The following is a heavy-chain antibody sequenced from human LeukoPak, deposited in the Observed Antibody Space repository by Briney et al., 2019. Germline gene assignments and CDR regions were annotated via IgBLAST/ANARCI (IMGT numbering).Heavy chain of an antibody. V-gene: IGHV3-30*02. Sequence: QAGGSLRLSCAASGFTFSSYGMHWVRQAPGKGLEWVAFIRYDGSNKYYADSVKGRFTTSRDNAENSLYLQMNSLRAEDTAVYYCARGVRNWFDPWGQGTLVTVSS. D-gene: IGHD2-8*01. J-gene: IGHJ5*02. CDR3: ARGVRNWFDP. CDR1: GFTFSSYG. CDR2: IRYDGSNK.